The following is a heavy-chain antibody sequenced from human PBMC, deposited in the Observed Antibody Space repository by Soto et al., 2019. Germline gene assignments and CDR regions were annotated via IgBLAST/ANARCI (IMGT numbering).Heavy chain of an antibody. CDR1: GGSISSGGYY. Sequence: QVQLQEAGPGLVKPSQTLSLTCTVSGGSISSGGYYWSWIRQHPGKGLEWIGYIYYSGSTYYNPSLKSRVTISVDTSKNQFSLKLSSVTAADTAVYYCARVLLWFGELPRPYYFDYWGQGTLVTVSS. J-gene: IGHJ4*02. CDR2: IYYSGST. D-gene: IGHD3-10*01. V-gene: IGHV4-31*03. CDR3: ARVLLWFGELPRPYYFDY.